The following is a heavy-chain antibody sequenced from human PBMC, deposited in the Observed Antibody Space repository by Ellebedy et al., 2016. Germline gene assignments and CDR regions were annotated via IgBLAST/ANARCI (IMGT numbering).Heavy chain of an antibody. J-gene: IGHJ5*02. CDR1: GGTFSSYA. V-gene: IGHV1-69*04. CDR3: AREGGGGSTSYRAKWFDP. D-gene: IGHD2-2*01. Sequence: ASVKVSCKASGGTFSSYAISWVRQAPGQGLEWMGRIIPILGIANYAQKFQGRVTIPADKSTSTAYMELSSLRSEDTAVYYCAREGGGGSTSYRAKWFDPWGQGTLVTVSS. CDR2: IIPILGIA.